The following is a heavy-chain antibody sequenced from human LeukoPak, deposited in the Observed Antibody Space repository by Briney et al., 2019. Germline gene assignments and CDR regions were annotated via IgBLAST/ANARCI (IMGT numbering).Heavy chain of an antibody. J-gene: IGHJ4*02. CDR1: GGSISSGDYY. V-gene: IGHV4-30-4*01. Sequence: PSETLSLTCTVSGGSISSGDYYWSWIRQPPGKGLEWIGYIYYSGSTYYNPSLKSRVTISVDTSKNQFSLKLSSVTAADEAVYYCASRHCSSGSCYSVFGYWGQGTLVTVSS. CDR3: ASRHCSSGSCYSVFGY. D-gene: IGHD2-15*01. CDR2: IYYSGST.